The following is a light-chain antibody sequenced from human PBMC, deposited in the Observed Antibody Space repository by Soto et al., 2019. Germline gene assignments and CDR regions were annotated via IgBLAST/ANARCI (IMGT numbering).Light chain of an antibody. CDR1: QSVNNNY. Sequence: EIVLTQSPGTLSLSPGERATLSCRASQSVNNNYLVWYQQKPGQTPRLLIHGASSRATGIPGRFIGSGSGTDISLTISRLEPEEFAVYYCEEYGISPFTFGPVNKVDIK. V-gene: IGKV3-20*01. CDR2: GAS. J-gene: IGKJ3*01. CDR3: EEYGISPFT.